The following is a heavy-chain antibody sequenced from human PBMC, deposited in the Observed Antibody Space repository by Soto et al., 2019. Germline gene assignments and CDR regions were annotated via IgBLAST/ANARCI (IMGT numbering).Heavy chain of an antibody. J-gene: IGHJ5*02. V-gene: IGHV3-30*03. Sequence: QVQLVESGGGVVQPGRSLRLSCAASGFTFSSYGMHWVRQAPGKGLEWVAVISYDGNTKYSADSWKGRFTISRDNFKRALYLKLDSRRAEDAAVSFSATALLHKTGTTCGSWGQGTLVNVSS. CDR1: GFTFSSYG. CDR3: ATALLHKTGTTCGS. D-gene: IGHD1-7*01. CDR2: ISYDGNTK.